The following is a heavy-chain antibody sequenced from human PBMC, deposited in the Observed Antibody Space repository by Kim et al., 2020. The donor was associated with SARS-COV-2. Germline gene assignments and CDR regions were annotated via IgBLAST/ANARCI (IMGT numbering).Heavy chain of an antibody. CDR2: IRSGGGVI. CDR1: GFDFSTFW. Sequence: GGSLRLSCAASGFDFSTFWMHWVRQPPGKGLVWVSRIRSGGGVITYADSVNGRFTISRAIAKYSLYLQMTALRTEVTAVYFCAQVFDY. J-gene: IGHJ4*01. V-gene: IGHV3-74*03. CDR3: AQVFDY.